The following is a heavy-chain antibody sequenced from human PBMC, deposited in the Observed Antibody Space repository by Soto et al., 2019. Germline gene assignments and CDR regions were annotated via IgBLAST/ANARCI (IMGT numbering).Heavy chain of an antibody. CDR2: INPNSGGT. V-gene: IGHV1-2*02. CDR3: ARGPRDPVEEVPAATLDY. J-gene: IGHJ4*02. Sequence: ASVKVSCKAAGYTFTGYYLHWVRQAPGQGLEWMGWINPNSGGTHYAQKFQVGVTMTRDPSISTAYMELSRLRSDDTAVYYCARGPRDPVEEVPAATLDYWGQGTLVTVSS. CDR1: GYTFTGYY. D-gene: IGHD2-2*01.